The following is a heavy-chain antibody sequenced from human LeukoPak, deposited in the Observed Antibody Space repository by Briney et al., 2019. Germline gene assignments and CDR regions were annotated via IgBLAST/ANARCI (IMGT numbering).Heavy chain of an antibody. V-gene: IGHV1-2*02. D-gene: IGHD3-22*01. Sequence: ASVKVSFKTSGYTFTDYYIHWVRQAPGQGLEWMGWINTNSGGTEYAQKFQGRVTMTRNTYFRTAYMELSRLRSDDTAVYYCARWWFYYDRTGYYPANPYAFDIWGQGTLVTVSS. CDR1: GYTFTDYY. CDR2: INTNSGGT. CDR3: ARWWFYYDRTGYYPANPYAFDI. J-gene: IGHJ3*02.